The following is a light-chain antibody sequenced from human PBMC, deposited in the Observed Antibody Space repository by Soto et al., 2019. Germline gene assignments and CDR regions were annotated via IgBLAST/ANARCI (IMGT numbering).Light chain of an antibody. J-gene: IGLJ1*01. CDR2: HVT. V-gene: IGLV2-14*03. CDR3: CSLTTSHTYV. CDR1: SSDIGDSNF. Sequence: QSALTQPASVSGSPGQSITISCTGTSSDIGDSNFVSWYQQHPGKAPKLIIYHVTYRPSGVSNRYSGSKSGNSASLTISGLQADDEADYYCCSLTTSHTYVFGSGTKLTVL.